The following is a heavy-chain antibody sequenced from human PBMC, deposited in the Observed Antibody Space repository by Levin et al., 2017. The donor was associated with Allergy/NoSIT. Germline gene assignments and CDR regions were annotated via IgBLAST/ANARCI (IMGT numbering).Heavy chain of an antibody. CDR1: GFTFSSYT. CDR2: ITSDSTYM. V-gene: IGHV3-21*01. CDR3: ARDEVMGATGDTFDI. Sequence: AGGSLRLSCAASGFTFSSYTMNWVRQTPGKGLEWVSTITSDSTYMYYADSVKGRFTISRDNAKNSLYLQMNSLRAEDTALYYCARDEVMGATGDTFDIWGQGTMVTVSS. D-gene: IGHD2-8*01. J-gene: IGHJ3*02.